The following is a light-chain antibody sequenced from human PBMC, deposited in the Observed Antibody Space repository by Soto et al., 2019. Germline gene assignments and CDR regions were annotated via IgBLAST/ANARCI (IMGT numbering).Light chain of an antibody. J-gene: IGLJ2*01. CDR1: SSDAR. CDR3: SSYGGVT. Sequence: QSVLTQPPSVSGTPGQTSTISCTGTSSDARVYWFQHHPGQAPKLMIHEDNKRPSGVSNRPSGSRAGNTASLTITGLQAEDEADYYCSSYGGVTFGGGTNLTVL. V-gene: IGLV2-23*01. CDR2: EDN.